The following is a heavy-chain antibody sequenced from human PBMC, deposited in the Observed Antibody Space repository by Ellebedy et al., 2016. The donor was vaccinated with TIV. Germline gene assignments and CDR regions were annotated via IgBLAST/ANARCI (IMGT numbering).Heavy chain of an antibody. D-gene: IGHD1-1*01. V-gene: IGHV3-30-3*01. CDR2: VSYDGNSK. Sequence: PGGSLRLSCAASGFSFSSKAMHWVRQAPGKGLEWVAVVSYDGNSKYYADSVKGRFTISRDNFKNTLFLQMNSLRADDTAVYYCARDMYQTTGTALDYWGQGTLVTVSS. CDR3: ARDMYQTTGTALDY. J-gene: IGHJ4*02. CDR1: GFSFSSKA.